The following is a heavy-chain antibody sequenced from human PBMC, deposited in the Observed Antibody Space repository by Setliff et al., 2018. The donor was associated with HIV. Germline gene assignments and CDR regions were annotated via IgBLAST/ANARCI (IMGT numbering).Heavy chain of an antibody. D-gene: IGHD3-16*01. CDR1: GFTFSSYC. V-gene: IGHV3-21*01. Sequence: GGSLRLSCVASGFTFSSYCMDWFRQAPGKGLECVSSISYGGTYIYQSDSVRGRFTISRDDAKKSLYLQMNSLGAEDTAVYYCARSGGIGNYHWDVWGKGTTVTVS. CDR3: ARSGGIGNYHWDV. J-gene: IGHJ6*03. CDR2: ISYGGTYI.